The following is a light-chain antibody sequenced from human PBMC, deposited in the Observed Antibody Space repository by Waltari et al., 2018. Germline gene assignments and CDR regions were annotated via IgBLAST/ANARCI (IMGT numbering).Light chain of an antibody. J-gene: IGKJ2*01. CDR3: QQLHSYPIT. Sequence: AIHLTQSPSSLSASVGDRITITCRASQGISSALAWYQQKPGESPKFLIYDASSLQSGVPSRFSGSASGTDFTLTITSLQPEDFATYYCQQLHSYPITFGQGTKVEIK. V-gene: IGKV1-13*02. CDR2: DAS. CDR1: QGISSA.